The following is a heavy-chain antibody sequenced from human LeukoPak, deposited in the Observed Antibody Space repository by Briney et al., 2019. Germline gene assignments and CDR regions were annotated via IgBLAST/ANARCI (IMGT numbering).Heavy chain of an antibody. Sequence: SETLSLTCAVSGYSISSNYYWGWIRQPPGKGLEWIGSIYQSGSTYYNPSLKSRVTISVDTSKNQFSLKLSSVTAADTAVYYYAREGYSYGTDYWGQGTLVTVSS. CDR2: IYQSGST. CDR1: GYSISSNYY. D-gene: IGHD5-18*01. V-gene: IGHV4-38-2*02. CDR3: AREGYSYGTDY. J-gene: IGHJ4*02.